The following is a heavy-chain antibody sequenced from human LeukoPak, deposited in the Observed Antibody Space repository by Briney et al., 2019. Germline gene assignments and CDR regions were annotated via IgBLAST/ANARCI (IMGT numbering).Heavy chain of an antibody. CDR2: IYSGGST. CDR1: GFTVSSNY. J-gene: IGHJ3*02. V-gene: IGHV3-53*04. CDR3: ARDRQEYCSGGSCSPGAFDI. Sequence: GGSLRLSCAASGFTVSSNYMSWVRQAPGKGLEWVSVIYSGGSTYYADSVKGRFTISRHKSKNTLYLQMNSLRAEDTAVYYCARDRQEYCSGGSCSPGAFDIWGQGTMVTVSS. D-gene: IGHD2-15*01.